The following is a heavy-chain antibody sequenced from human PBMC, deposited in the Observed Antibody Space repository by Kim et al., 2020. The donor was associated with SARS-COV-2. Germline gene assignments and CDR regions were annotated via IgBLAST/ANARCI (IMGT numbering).Heavy chain of an antibody. Sequence: GGSLRLSCAASGFTFSSYSMNWVRQAPGKGLEWVSSISSSSSYIYYADSVKGRFTISRDNAKNSLYLQMNSLRAEDTAVYYCASYSSSWLFDYWGQGTLVTVSS. CDR1: GFTFSSYS. D-gene: IGHD6-13*01. V-gene: IGHV3-21*01. CDR3: ASYSSSWLFDY. J-gene: IGHJ4*02. CDR2: ISSSSSYI.